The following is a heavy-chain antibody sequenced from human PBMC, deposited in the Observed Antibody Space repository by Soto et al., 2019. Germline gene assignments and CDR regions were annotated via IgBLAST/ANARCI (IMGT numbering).Heavy chain of an antibody. CDR3: ARDPKTTGGQHWAFNYFDS. Sequence: GGSLRLSCAASGFSFSISPMHWVRQAPGKGPEWVALISYDGTNKFYADSVKGRFTISRDNSKSTLYLHVDSLRPEDAAVYYCARDPKTTGGQHWAFNYFDSWGQGTLVTVS. D-gene: IGHD2-8*02. CDR2: ISYDGTNK. V-gene: IGHV3-30-3*01. CDR1: GFSFSISP. J-gene: IGHJ4*02.